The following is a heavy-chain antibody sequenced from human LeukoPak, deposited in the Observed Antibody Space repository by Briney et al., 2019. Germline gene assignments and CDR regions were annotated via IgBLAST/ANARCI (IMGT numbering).Heavy chain of an antibody. CDR2: ISRSGDST. J-gene: IGHJ4*02. V-gene: IGHV3-23*01. Sequence: GGSLRLSCAASGFTFTSYAMTWVRQAPGKGLEWVSGISRSGDSTGYADSVKGRFTISRDNPKNMVYLQMNSLRVEDTAVYFCATRSYSAGRDFWGQGTQVTVSS. CDR1: GFTFTSYA. D-gene: IGHD6-13*01. CDR3: ATRSYSAGRDF.